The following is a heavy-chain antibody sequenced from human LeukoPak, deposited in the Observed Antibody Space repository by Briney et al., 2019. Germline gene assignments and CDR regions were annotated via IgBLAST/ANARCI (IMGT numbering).Heavy chain of an antibody. D-gene: IGHD6-19*01. CDR1: GFSVRNYN. J-gene: IGHJ4*01. CDR2: IGPAGDT. Sequence: PGGSLRLSCAASGFSVRNYNMHWVRQVTGQRLEWVSAIGPAGDTYYSGSVKGRFIISTEDAKNSLYLQMNSLRVGDAAVYYCARVMDSNGWLLDYWGRGTQVTVYS. V-gene: IGHV3-13*01. CDR3: ARVMDSNGWLLDY.